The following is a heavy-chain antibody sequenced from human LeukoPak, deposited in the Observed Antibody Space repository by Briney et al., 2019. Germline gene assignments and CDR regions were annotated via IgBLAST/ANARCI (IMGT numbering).Heavy chain of an antibody. CDR2: ISAYNGNT. Sequence: ASVKVSCKASGYTFTSYGISWVRQAPGQGLEWMGWISAYNGNTNYAQKFQGRVTMTTDTSTGTAYMELRSLRSDDTAVYYCARGGAGNCGGACYLNWFDPWGQGTLVTVSS. CDR3: ARGGAGNCGGACYLNWFDP. D-gene: IGHD2-21*02. V-gene: IGHV1-18*01. J-gene: IGHJ5*02. CDR1: GYTFTSYG.